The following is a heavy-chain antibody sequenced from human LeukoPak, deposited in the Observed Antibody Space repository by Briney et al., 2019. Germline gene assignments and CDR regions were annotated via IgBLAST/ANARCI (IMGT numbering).Heavy chain of an antibody. CDR3: ASGASTYYGK. D-gene: IGHD2/OR15-2a*01. CDR1: GFTFSSYW. CDR2: ITSDGRST. J-gene: IGHJ4*02. Sequence: GGSLRLSCAASGFTFSSYWMHWVRHAPGKGLVWVSRITSDGRSTSHADSVKGRFTTSRDNAKNTLYLRMNSLRDEDTAVYYCASGASTYYGKWGQGTLVTVSS. V-gene: IGHV3-74*01.